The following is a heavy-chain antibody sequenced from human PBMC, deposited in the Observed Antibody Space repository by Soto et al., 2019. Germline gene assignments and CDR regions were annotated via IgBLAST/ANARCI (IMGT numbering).Heavy chain of an antibody. CDR1: GGSISSGGYY. CDR2: IYYSGST. Sequence: SETLSLTCTVSGGSISSGGYYWSWIRQHPGKGLEWIGYIYYSGSTYYNPSLKSRVTISVDTSKNQFSLKLSSVTAADTAVYCCARVFSDSSSYFVQWGQGTLVTVS. CDR3: ARVFSDSSSYFVQ. V-gene: IGHV4-31*03. D-gene: IGHD6-13*01. J-gene: IGHJ1*01.